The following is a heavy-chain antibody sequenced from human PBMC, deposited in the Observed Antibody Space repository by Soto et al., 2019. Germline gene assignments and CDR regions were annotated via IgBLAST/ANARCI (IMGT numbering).Heavy chain of an antibody. Sequence: SETLSLTCAVYGGSFSGYYWSWIRQPPGKGLEWIGEINHSGSTNYNPSLKSRVTISVDTSKNQFSLKLSSVTAADTAVYYCERGHSSGWYRPIYYYYYGMDVWGQGTTVT. V-gene: IGHV4-34*01. CDR3: ERGHSSGWYRPIYYYYYGMDV. CDR2: INHSGST. J-gene: IGHJ6*02. CDR1: GGSFSGYY. D-gene: IGHD6-19*01.